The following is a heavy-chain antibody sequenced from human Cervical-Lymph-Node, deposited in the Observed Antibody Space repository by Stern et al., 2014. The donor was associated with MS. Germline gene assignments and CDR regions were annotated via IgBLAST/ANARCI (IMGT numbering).Heavy chain of an antibody. CDR2: ISTYNGRT. Sequence: QVQLVQSGAEAKKPGASVKVSCKPTGYTFTNYGISWVRQAPGQGLEWMGWISTYNGRTNYAQKLQGRLTMTRDTSTSTAYMDLRSLTSDDTAVYYCARRSGSYSFDYWGQGTLVTVSS. D-gene: IGHD1-26*01. CDR3: ARRSGSYSFDY. J-gene: IGHJ4*02. V-gene: IGHV1-18*01. CDR1: GYTFTNYG.